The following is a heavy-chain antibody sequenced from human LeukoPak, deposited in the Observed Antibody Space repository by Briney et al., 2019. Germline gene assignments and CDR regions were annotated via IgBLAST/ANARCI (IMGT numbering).Heavy chain of an antibody. J-gene: IGHJ3*01. Sequence: ASVKVSRKASGYTFTSFDINWVRQATGQGLEWMGWMNPNNGNTGFVQKFQGRVTMTRNTSISTAYMELSSLRSDDTAVYYCARARITMMAFDVWGQGTVVTVSS. CDR2: MNPNNGNT. CDR1: GYTFTSFD. V-gene: IGHV1-8*01. D-gene: IGHD3-22*01. CDR3: ARARITMMAFDV.